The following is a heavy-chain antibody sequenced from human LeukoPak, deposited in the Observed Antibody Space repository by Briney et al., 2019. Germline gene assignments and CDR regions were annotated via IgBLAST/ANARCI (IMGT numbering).Heavy chain of an antibody. CDR3: ARGLWLGSYFDY. Sequence: SETLSLTCTVSGGSISSSSYYWGWIRQPPGKGLEWIGSIYYSGSTYYNPSLKSRVTISVDTSKNQFSLKLSSVTAADTAVYYCARGLWLGSYFDYWGQGTLVTVSS. CDR1: GGSISSSSYY. CDR2: IYYSGST. D-gene: IGHD6-19*01. V-gene: IGHV4-39*07. J-gene: IGHJ4*02.